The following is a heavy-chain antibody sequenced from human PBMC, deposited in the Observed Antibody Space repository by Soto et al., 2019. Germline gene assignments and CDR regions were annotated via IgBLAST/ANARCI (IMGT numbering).Heavy chain of an antibody. V-gene: IGHV1-69*13. CDR3: ARDGIINIWPYYYGMDV. J-gene: IGHJ6*02. D-gene: IGHD3-9*01. Sequence: SVKVSCKTSGGTFSRYAISWVRQAPGQGLEWMGGIIPIVGPANYAQKFHGRVTITADESTSTVYMELSSLTSEDTAVYYCARDGIINIWPYYYGMDVWGQGTTVTVSS. CDR1: GGTFSRYA. CDR2: IIPIVGPA.